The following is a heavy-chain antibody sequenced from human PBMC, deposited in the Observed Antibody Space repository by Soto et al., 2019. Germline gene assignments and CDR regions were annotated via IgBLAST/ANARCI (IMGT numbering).Heavy chain of an antibody. Sequence: GGSLRLSCAASGFTFSGYAMHWVRQAPGKGLEWVAVISHDGSNKYYADSVKGRFTISRDNSKNTLYLQMNSLRAEDTAVYYCARVWDYDFWSGYYPSYGMDVWGQGTTVTVSS. CDR1: GFTFSGYA. J-gene: IGHJ6*02. V-gene: IGHV3-30-3*01. CDR2: ISHDGSNK. D-gene: IGHD3-3*01. CDR3: ARVWDYDFWSGYYPSYGMDV.